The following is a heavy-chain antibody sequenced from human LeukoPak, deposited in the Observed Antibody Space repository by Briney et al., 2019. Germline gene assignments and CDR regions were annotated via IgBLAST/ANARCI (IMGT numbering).Heavy chain of an antibody. D-gene: IGHD3-10*01. Sequence: SETLSLTCAAYGGSFSGYYWSWIRQPPGKGLEWIGEINHSGSTNYNPSLKSRVTISVDTSKNQFSLKLSSVTAADTAVYYCARDPVLSGWFDPWGQGTLVTVSP. V-gene: IGHV4-34*01. CDR1: GGSFSGYY. CDR2: INHSGST. J-gene: IGHJ5*02. CDR3: ARDPVLSGWFDP.